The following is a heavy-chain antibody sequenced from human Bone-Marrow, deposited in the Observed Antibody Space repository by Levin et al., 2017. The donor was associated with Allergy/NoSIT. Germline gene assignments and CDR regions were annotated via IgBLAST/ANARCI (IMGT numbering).Heavy chain of an antibody. CDR2: IKSQTDGGTI. CDR3: TRDEACSGGTCYSYNWFDP. CDR1: GFSLTNAW. J-gene: IGHJ5*02. D-gene: IGHD2-15*01. Sequence: GGSLRLSCAASGFSLTNAWMSWVRQAPGKGLEWVGRIKSQTDGGTIDYAAPVKGRFTLSRDDSKNVLYLQMNSLKTEDTAMYYCTRDEACSGGTCYSYNWFDPWGQGTLVTVSS. V-gene: IGHV3-15*01.